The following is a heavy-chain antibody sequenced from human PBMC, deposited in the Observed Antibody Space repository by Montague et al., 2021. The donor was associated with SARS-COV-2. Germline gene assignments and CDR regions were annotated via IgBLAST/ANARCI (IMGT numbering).Heavy chain of an antibody. CDR3: ARRGRKLLPVATTVGGFDI. CDR2: IYDSGST. D-gene: IGHD5-12*01. V-gene: IGHV4-39*02. Sequence: SETLSLTCTVSGGSISSSNYYWDWIRQPPGKGLEWNGSIYDSGSTYYNPSLESRVTISVDTSKNHFSLKLSSVTAADTAVYYCARRGRKLLPVATTVGGFDIWGQGTMLTVSS. CDR1: GGSISSSNYY. J-gene: IGHJ3*02.